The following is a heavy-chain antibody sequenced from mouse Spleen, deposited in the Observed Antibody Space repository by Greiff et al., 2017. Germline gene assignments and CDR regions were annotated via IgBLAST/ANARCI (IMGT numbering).Heavy chain of an antibody. D-gene: IGHD2-1*01. CDR3: ARDHGNYDWYFDV. V-gene: IGHV5-16*01. CDR1: GFTFSDYY. Sequence: EVKLVESEGGLVQPGSSMKLSCTASGFTFSDYYMAWVRQVPEKGLEWVANINYDGSSTYYLDSLKSRFIISRDNAKNILYLQMSSLKSEDTATYYCARDHGNYDWYFDVWGAGTTVTVSS. J-gene: IGHJ1*01. CDR2: INYDGSST.